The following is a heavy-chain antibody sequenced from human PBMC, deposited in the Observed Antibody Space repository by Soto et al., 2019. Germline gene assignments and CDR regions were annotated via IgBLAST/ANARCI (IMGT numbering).Heavy chain of an antibody. Sequence: GGSLRLSCAASGFTFSSYWMSWVRQAPGKGLEWVANIKQDGSEKYYVDSVKGRFTISRDNAKNSLYLQMNSLRAEDTAVYYCARDIAYCGGDCYYKWGQGTLVTVSS. CDR2: IKQDGSEK. V-gene: IGHV3-7*01. D-gene: IGHD2-21*01. CDR3: ARDIAYCGGDCYYK. CDR1: GFTFSSYW. J-gene: IGHJ4*02.